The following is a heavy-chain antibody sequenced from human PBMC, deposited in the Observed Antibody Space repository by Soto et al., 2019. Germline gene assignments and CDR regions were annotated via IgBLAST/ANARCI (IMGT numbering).Heavy chain of an antibody. Sequence: GGSLRLSCAASGFTFSSYAMSWVRQAPGKGLEWVSAISGSGGSTYYADSVKGRFTISRDNSKNTLYLQMNSLRAEDTAVYYCAKAVCSSTSCYTFDYWGQGTLVTVSS. V-gene: IGHV3-23*01. CDR2: ISGSGGST. CDR1: GFTFSSYA. CDR3: AKAVCSSTSCYTFDY. J-gene: IGHJ4*02. D-gene: IGHD2-2*02.